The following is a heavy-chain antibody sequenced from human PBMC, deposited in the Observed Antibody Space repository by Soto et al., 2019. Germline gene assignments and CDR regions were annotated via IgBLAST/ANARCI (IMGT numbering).Heavy chain of an antibody. V-gene: IGHV4-59*01. CDR2: IYYSWST. CDR1: GGSISSYY. J-gene: IGHJ6*02. D-gene: IGHD4-17*01. CDR3: ERDAYGDYDHYYYGMDV. Sequence: QVQLQESGPGLVKPSETLSLTCTVSGGSISSYYWSWIRQPPGKGLEWVGYIYYSWSTNYNPSLKSRVTISEDTSKNQFSLKLSSVTAADTAVYYCERDAYGDYDHYYYGMDVWGQGTTVTVSS.